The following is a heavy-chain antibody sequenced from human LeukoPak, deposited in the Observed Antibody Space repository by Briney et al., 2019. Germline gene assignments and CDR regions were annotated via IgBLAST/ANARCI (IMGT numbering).Heavy chain of an antibody. Sequence: SETLSLTCAVYGGSFSGYYWSWIRQPPGKGLEWIGEINHSGSTNYNPSLKSRVTISVDTSKNQFSLKLSSVTAADTAVYYCASTSPGSDAFDIWGQGTMVTVSS. V-gene: IGHV4-34*01. CDR2: INHSGST. J-gene: IGHJ3*02. CDR1: GGSFSGYY. CDR3: ASTSPGSDAFDI.